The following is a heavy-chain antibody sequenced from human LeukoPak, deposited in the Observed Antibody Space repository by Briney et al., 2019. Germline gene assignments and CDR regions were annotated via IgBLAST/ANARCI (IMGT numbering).Heavy chain of an antibody. J-gene: IGHJ4*02. CDR1: GGSISSGGYY. Sequence: SETLSLTCTVSGGSISSGGYYWSWIRQHPGTGLEWIGYIYYSGSTYYNPSLKSRVTISVDTSKNQFSLKLSSVTAADTAVYYCARGNRGDYVWGSYRYDYWGQGTLVTVSS. V-gene: IGHV4-31*03. CDR2: IYYSGST. CDR3: ARGNRGDYVWGSYRYDY. D-gene: IGHD3-16*02.